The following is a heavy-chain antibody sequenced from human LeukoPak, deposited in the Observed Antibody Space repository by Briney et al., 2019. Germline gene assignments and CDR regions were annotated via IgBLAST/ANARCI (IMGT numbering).Heavy chain of an antibody. Sequence: PGRSLRLSCAASGFTFDDYAMPWVRQAPGKGLEWVSGISWNSGSIGYADSVKGRFTISRDNAKNSLYLQMNSLRAEDTALYCCAKDSYGGNSGWFDPWGQGTLVTVSS. CDR3: AKDSYGGNSGWFDP. CDR1: GFTFDDYA. D-gene: IGHD4-23*01. V-gene: IGHV3-9*01. CDR2: ISWNSGSI. J-gene: IGHJ5*02.